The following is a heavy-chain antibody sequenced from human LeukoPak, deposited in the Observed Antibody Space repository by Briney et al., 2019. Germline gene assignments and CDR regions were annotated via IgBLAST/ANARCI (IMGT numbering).Heavy chain of an antibody. V-gene: IGHV3-23*01. Sequence: PGGSLRLSCAPSGFTLIHAWMTWVRQAPGKGLEWVCGIRGSGSETFYADSVKGRFTISRDNSINTLYLQMNSLRVEDTALYYCAKDRLRFLIPHDWGQGTLVTVSS. CDR1: GFTLIHAW. CDR2: IRGSGSET. J-gene: IGHJ4*02. CDR3: AKDRLRFLIPHD. D-gene: IGHD3-3*01.